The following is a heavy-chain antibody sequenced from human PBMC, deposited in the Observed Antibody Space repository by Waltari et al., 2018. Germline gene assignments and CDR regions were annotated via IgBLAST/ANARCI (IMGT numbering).Heavy chain of an antibody. D-gene: IGHD3-22*01. CDR2: IKQDGSEK. CDR1: GFTFSSYW. CDR3: AKDMGDYYDSSGSDDAFDI. J-gene: IGHJ3*02. Sequence: EVQLVESGGGLVQPGGSLRLSCAASGFTFSSYWMSWVRQAPGKGLEGVANIKQDGSEKYYVDSVKGRFTISRDNAKNSLYLQMNSLRAEDTAVYYCAKDMGDYYDSSGSDDAFDIWGQGTMVTVSS. V-gene: IGHV3-7*01.